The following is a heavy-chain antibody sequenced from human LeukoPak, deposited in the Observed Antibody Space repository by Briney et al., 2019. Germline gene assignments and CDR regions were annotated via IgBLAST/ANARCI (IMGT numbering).Heavy chain of an antibody. CDR1: GGTVSGDSINNYY. Sequence: PSETLSLTCTVSGGTVSGDSINNYYWSWIRQPPGKGLEWIGYIYYSGYTNYNPSLKSRVTISVDTSKNQFSLQLSSVTPADTAVYFCARDSGSYGSVYWGQGTLVTVSS. V-gene: IGHV4-61*01. D-gene: IGHD1-26*01. CDR2: IYYSGYT. CDR3: ARDSGSYGSVY. J-gene: IGHJ4*02.